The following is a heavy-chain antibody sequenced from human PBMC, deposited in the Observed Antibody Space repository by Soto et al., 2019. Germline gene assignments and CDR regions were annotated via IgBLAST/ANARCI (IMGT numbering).Heavy chain of an antibody. J-gene: IGHJ6*02. V-gene: IGHV3-7*05. D-gene: IGHD3-3*01. CDR1: GFTFSSYW. CDR2: IKQDGSEK. CDR3: ARDTSFWSGYPLDFYYYGMDV. Sequence: HPGGSLRLSCAASGFTFSSYWMSWVRQAPGKGLEWVANIKQDGSEKYYVDSVKGRFTISRDNAKNSLYLQMNSLRAEDTAVYYCARDTSFWSGYPLDFYYYGMDVWGQGTTVTVS.